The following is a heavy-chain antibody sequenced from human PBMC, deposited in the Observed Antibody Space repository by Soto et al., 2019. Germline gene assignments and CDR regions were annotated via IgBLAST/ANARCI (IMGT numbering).Heavy chain of an antibody. J-gene: IGHJ5*02. D-gene: IGHD6-13*01. CDR3: ARGVPNTVYSSSWYENWFDP. CDR1: GGSISRSGYF. Sequence: SETLSLTCTVSGGSISRSGYFWSWIRQHPGKGLEWIGYIYDSGSTYYNPSLKSRVSLSVDTSKNQFSLNLTSVTAADTAMYYCARGVPNTVYSSSWYENWFDPLGQGTLVTVSS. V-gene: IGHV4-31*03. CDR2: IYDSGST.